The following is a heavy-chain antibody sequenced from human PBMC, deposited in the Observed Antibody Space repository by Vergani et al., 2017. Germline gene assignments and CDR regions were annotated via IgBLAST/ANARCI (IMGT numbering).Heavy chain of an antibody. CDR1: GYTFTSYD. Sequence: QVQLVQSGAEVKKPGASVKVSCKASGYTFTSYDINWVRQATGQGLEWMGWMNPNSGNTGYAQKFQGRVTMTRNTSISTAYMELSSLRSEDTAVYYCXRGIHCGGDCYSNDAFDIWGQGTMVTVSS. D-gene: IGHD2-21*02. J-gene: IGHJ3*02. CDR2: MNPNSGNT. V-gene: IGHV1-8*01. CDR3: XRGIHCGGDCYSNDAFDI.